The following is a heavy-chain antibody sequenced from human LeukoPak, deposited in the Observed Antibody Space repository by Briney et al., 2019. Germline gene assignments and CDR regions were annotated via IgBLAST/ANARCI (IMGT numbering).Heavy chain of an antibody. Sequence: GGSLRLSCAASGFTFSDYYMSWIRQAPGKGLEWVSYISSSGSTIYYADSVKGRFTISRDNAKDSLYLQMNSLRAEDTAVYYCARETFFGAYFDYWGQGTLVTVSS. CDR1: GFTFSDYY. CDR3: ARETFFGAYFDY. D-gene: IGHD3-16*01. V-gene: IGHV3-11*01. CDR2: ISSSGSTI. J-gene: IGHJ4*02.